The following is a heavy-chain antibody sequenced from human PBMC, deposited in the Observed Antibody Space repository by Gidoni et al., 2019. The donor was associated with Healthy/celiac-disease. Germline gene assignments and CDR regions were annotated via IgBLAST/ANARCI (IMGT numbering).Heavy chain of an antibody. D-gene: IGHD3-16*01. Sequence: QLQLQESGPGLVKPSETLSLTCTVSGGSISSSSYYWGWIRQPPGKGLEWIGSIYYSRSTYYNPSLKSRVTISVDTSKNQFSLKLSSVTAADTAVYYCASPGGGRVPFDYWGQGTLVTVSS. J-gene: IGHJ4*02. V-gene: IGHV4-39*01. CDR2: IYYSRST. CDR1: GGSISSSSYY. CDR3: ASPGGGRVPFDY.